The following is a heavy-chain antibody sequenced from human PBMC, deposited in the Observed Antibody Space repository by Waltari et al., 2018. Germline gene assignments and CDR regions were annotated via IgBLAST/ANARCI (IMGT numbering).Heavy chain of an antibody. CDR1: GRSIRNHY. CDR2: IYSTGTT. Sequence: QVQLQESGPRLVKPSETLSLTCTVSGRSIRNHYWNWVRQPAGKGVEWIGRIYSTGTTNFNPSLKGRVTMSVDTSKNHFSLNLTSLTAADTALYYCATNLQAAEGMDSWGQGTLVFVSS. V-gene: IGHV4-4*07. CDR3: ATNLQAAEGMDS. J-gene: IGHJ4*02. D-gene: IGHD6-13*01.